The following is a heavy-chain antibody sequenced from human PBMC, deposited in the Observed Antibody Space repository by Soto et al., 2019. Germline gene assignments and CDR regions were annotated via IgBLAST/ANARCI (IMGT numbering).Heavy chain of an antibody. Sequence: QVQLQESGPGLVKPSETLSLTCTVSGSDITTYYWSWLRQSPGKGLEWIGHIYDTGSTTYNPSLKSRVNISVDTSNKQFSLRLTSVTAADTAVYYCARCPIDHNWFDPWGQGTLVTVSS. CDR2: IYDTGST. CDR3: ARCPIDHNWFDP. CDR1: GSDITTYY. V-gene: IGHV4-59*01. D-gene: IGHD3-9*01. J-gene: IGHJ5*02.